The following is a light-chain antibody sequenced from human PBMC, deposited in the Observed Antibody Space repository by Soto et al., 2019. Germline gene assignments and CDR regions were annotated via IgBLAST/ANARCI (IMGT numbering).Light chain of an antibody. V-gene: IGKV2-30*01. Sequence: DVVMTQSPLSLPVTLGQPASISCRSSQSLVNNNGNTYLHWFQQRPGQSPRRIIYEVFNRDPGVPDRFSGSGSGTDFTLKISRVEAEDVGVYYCMQGTHWPLTFGGGTKVEIK. CDR2: EVF. J-gene: IGKJ4*01. CDR1: QSLVNNNGNTY. CDR3: MQGTHWPLT.